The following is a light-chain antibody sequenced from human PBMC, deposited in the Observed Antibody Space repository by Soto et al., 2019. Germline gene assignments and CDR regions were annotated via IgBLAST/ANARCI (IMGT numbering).Light chain of an antibody. CDR1: QTISSTY. J-gene: IGKJ3*01. CDR3: QRYGSSLPIT. CDR2: GAS. V-gene: IGKV3-20*01. Sequence: EIVLTQSPGTLSLSPGKRATLSCRASQTISSTYLAWYQQRPGQAPRLLIYGASSRATGIPDRFSGRGSGTDFALTISRLEPEDFAVYYCQRYGSSLPITFGPGTKVDIK.